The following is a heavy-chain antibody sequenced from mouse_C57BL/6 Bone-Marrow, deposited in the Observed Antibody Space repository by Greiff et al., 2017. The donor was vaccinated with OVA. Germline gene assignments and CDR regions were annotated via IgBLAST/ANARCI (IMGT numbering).Heavy chain of an antibody. D-gene: IGHD4-1*01. CDR3: AWLTGKGAYYFDY. CDR2: IHPNSGST. Sequence: QVQLQQPGAELVKPGASVKLSCKASGYTFTSYWMHWVKQRPGQGLEWIGMIHPNSGSTNYNEKFKSKATLTVDKSSSTAYMQLSSLTSEDSAVYYCAWLTGKGAYYFDYWGQGTTLTVSS. V-gene: IGHV1-64*01. CDR1: GYTFTSYW. J-gene: IGHJ2*01.